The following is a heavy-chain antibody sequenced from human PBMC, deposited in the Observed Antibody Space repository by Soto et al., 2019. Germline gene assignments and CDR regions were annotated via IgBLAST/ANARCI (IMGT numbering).Heavy chain of an antibody. CDR2: INAGNGNT. CDR1: GYTFASYA. V-gene: IGHV1-3*01. CDR3: ARDLAPYCSSTSCPFDY. D-gene: IGHD2-2*01. J-gene: IGHJ4*02. Sequence: ASVKVSCKASGYTFASYAMHWVRQAPGQRLEWMGWINAGNGNTKYSQKFQGRVTITRDTSASTAYMELSSLRSEDTAVYYCARDLAPYCSSTSCPFDYRGQGTLVTV.